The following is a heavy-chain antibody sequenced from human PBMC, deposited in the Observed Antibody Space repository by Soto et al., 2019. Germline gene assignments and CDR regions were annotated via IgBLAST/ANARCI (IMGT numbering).Heavy chain of an antibody. J-gene: IGHJ6*02. Sequence: EASVKVSCKASGYTFTSYAMHWVRQAPGQRLEWMGWINAGNGNTKYSQKFQGRVTITRDTSASTAYMELSSLRSEDTAVYYCARDLMVRGFDYYFYGMDVWGQGTTVTVSS. D-gene: IGHD3-10*01. CDR1: GYTFTSYA. CDR3: ARDLMVRGFDYYFYGMDV. CDR2: INAGNGNT. V-gene: IGHV1-3*01.